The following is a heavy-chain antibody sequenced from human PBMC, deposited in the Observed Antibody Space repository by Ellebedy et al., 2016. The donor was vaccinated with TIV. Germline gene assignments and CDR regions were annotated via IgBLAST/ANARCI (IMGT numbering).Heavy chain of an antibody. J-gene: IGHJ3*01. D-gene: IGHD6-13*01. CDR2: IYYSGST. Sequence: MPSETLSLTCHVSGGSISSYYWSWIRQPPGKGLGWNGYIYYSGSTNYNPSLKSRVTKTVDTSKNQFSLKLSSVTAADTAVYYCATSQQVVRGDAFDVWGQGALVTVSS. CDR3: ATSQQVVRGDAFDV. V-gene: IGHV4-59*01. CDR1: GGSISSYY.